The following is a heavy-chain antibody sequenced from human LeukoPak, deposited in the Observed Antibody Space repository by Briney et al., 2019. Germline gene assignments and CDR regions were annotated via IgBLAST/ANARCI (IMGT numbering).Heavy chain of an antibody. D-gene: IGHD3-22*01. CDR3: ARDSSGYQ. V-gene: IGHV3-7*01. CDR2: IKEDGSEK. J-gene: IGHJ4*02. Sequence: GGSLRLSCAASGFTFSTYWMSWVRQAPGKGLEWVANIKEDGSEKYYGDSVKGRFTTSRDNAKNSLYLEMNSLRVEDTAVYYCARDSSGYQWGQGTLVTVSS. CDR1: GFTFSTYW.